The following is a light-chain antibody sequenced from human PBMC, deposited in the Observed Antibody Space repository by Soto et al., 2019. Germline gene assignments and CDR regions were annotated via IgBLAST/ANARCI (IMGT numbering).Light chain of an antibody. J-gene: IGLJ1*01. V-gene: IGLV2-8*01. CDR2: EVS. Sequence: QSVLTQPPSASGSPGQSVTISCTGTSSDVGGYNYVSWYQQHPGKAPKLMIYEVSKRPSGVPDRFSGSKSGNTASLTVSGLQAEDEADYYDSSKDVFGTGTKVTVL. CDR3: SSKDV. CDR1: SSDVGGYNY.